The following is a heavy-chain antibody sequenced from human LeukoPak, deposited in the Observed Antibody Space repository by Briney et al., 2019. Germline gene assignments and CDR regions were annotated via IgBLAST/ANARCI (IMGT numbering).Heavy chain of an antibody. CDR3: AKVWDRGSRYYFDY. V-gene: IGHV3-23*01. CDR1: GFTFSSYA. J-gene: IGHJ4*02. D-gene: IGHD6-13*01. CDR2: ISGSGGST. Sequence: GGSLRLSCAASGFTFSSYAMSWVRQAPGKGLEWVSAISGSGGSTYYADSVKGRFTTSRDNSKNTLYLQMNSLRAEDTAVYYCAKVWDRGSRYYFDYWGQGTLVTVSS.